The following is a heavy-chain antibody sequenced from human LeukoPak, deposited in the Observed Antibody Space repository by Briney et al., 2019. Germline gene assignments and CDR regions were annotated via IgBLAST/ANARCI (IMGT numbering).Heavy chain of an antibody. V-gene: IGHV1-2*02. Sequence: ASVKVSCKASGYTFTGNYIHWVRQAPGQGLEWMGGISPNNGGTDYAQKFQGRVIMTRDTSISTAYMELSNLRSDDTAVYYCARDYYGSGTGYYMDVWGKGTTVTVSS. J-gene: IGHJ6*03. CDR3: ARDYYGSGTGYYMDV. CDR1: GYTFTGNY. CDR2: ISPNNGGT. D-gene: IGHD3-10*01.